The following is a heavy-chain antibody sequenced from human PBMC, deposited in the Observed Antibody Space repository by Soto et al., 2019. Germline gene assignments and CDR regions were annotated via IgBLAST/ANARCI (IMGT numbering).Heavy chain of an antibody. CDR3: ARGTYDSEAFDH. D-gene: IGHD5-12*01. V-gene: IGHV3-33*01. CDR1: GFTFSSYG. J-gene: IGHJ3*01. Sequence: GGSLRLSCAAAGFTFSSYGMHWVRQAPGKGLEWVAVIWYDGSNKYYADSVKGRFTISRDNSKNTLYLQMNSLRAEDTAVYYCARGTYDSEAFDHWGQGTMVTV. CDR2: IWYDGSNK.